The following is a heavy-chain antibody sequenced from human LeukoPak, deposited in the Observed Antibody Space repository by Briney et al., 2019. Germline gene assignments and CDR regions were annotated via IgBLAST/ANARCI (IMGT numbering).Heavy chain of an antibody. D-gene: IGHD2-2*01. CDR3: ARCAYCSSTSCYPHFDY. V-gene: IGHV4-39*07. CDR2: IYYSGST. CDR1: GGSISSSSYY. Sequence: SETLSLTCTVSGGSISSSSYYWGWIRQPPGKGLEWIGSIYYSGSTYYNPSLKSRVTISVDTSKNQFSLKLSSVTAADTAVYYCARCAYCSSTSCYPHFDYWGQGTLVTVSS. J-gene: IGHJ4*02.